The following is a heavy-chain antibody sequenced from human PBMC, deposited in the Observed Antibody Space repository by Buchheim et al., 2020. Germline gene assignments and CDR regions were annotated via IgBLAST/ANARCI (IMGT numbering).Heavy chain of an antibody. V-gene: IGHV1-46*03. Sequence: QVQLVQSGAEVKKPGASVKVSCKASGYTFTSYYMHWVRQAPGQGLEWMGIINPSGGSTSHAQKFQGRVTMTRDTSTRTVYMELSSLRSEDTAVYYCARDGHSGYEYYYYGMDVWGQGTT. J-gene: IGHJ6*02. CDR1: GYTFTSYY. CDR2: INPSGGST. CDR3: ARDGHSGYEYYYYGMDV. D-gene: IGHD5-12*01.